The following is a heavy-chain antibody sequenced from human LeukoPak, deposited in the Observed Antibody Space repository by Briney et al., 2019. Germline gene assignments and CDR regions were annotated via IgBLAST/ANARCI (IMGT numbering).Heavy chain of an antibody. Sequence: SQTLSLTCTVSGGSISSGGYYWSWIRQHPGKGLEWIGYIYYSGSTYYNPSLKSRVTISVDTSKNQFSLKLSSVTAADTAVYYCARSYYGDYANDAFDIWGQGTMVTVSS. CDR3: ARSYYGDYANDAFDI. J-gene: IGHJ3*02. D-gene: IGHD4-17*01. CDR1: GGSISSGGYY. CDR2: IYYSGST. V-gene: IGHV4-31*03.